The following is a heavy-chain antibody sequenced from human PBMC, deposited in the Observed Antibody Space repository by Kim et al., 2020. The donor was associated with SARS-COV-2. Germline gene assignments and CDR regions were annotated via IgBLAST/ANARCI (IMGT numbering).Heavy chain of an antibody. J-gene: IGHJ5*02. Sequence: SEKYYVDSVKGRFTISRDNAKNSLYLQMNSLRAEDTAVYYCAREWLALHPWGQGTLVTVSS. D-gene: IGHD6-19*01. V-gene: IGHV3-7*01. CDR2: SEK. CDR3: AREWLALHP.